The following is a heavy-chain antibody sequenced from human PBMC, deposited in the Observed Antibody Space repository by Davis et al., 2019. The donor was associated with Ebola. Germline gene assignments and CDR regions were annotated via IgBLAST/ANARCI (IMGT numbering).Heavy chain of an antibody. CDR3: ATLRRTITGMDDGFDI. J-gene: IGHJ3*02. CDR1: GYSFTTYW. D-gene: IGHD2-8*02. V-gene: IGHV5-51*01. CDR2: IFPGDSDT. Sequence: GESLTISCKGSGYSFTTYWIVWVRQMPGKGLECMGIIFPGDSDTRYSPSFQGQVTISADKSMSTAYLQWSSLKASDTAMYYCATLRRTITGMDDGFDIWGQGTRVTVSS.